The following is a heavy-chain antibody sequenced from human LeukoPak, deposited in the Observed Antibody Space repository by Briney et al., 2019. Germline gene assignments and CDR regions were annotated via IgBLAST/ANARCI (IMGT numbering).Heavy chain of an antibody. V-gene: IGHV1-46*01. CDR2: INPSGGST. Sequence: ASVKVSCKASGYTFTSYYMHWVRQAPEQGLEWMGIINPSGGSTYYAQKFQGRVTMTRDTSTSTVYMELSSLRSEDTAVYYCAREGNVDIVATIDFDYWGQGTLVAVSS. CDR1: GYTFTSYY. J-gene: IGHJ4*02. CDR3: AREGNVDIVATIDFDY. D-gene: IGHD5-12*01.